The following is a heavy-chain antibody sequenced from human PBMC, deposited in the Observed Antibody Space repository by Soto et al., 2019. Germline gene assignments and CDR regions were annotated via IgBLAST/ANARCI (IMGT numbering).Heavy chain of an antibody. V-gene: IGHV1-46*03. J-gene: IGHJ4*02. Sequence: VRLAPGQGLEWMGIINPSGGSTSYAQKFQGRVTMTRDTSTSTVYMELSSLRSEDTAVYYCARVGDLGLPFHYWGQGTLVTVSS. D-gene: IGHD1-7*01. CDR2: INPSGGST. CDR3: ARVGDLGLPFHY.